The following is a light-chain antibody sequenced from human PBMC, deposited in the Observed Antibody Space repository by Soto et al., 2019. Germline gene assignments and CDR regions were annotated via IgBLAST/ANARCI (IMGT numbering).Light chain of an antibody. CDR2: ENN. Sequence: QSVLTQPPSVSAAPGQKVTISCSGTSSNIGYNSVSWYQQLPGTAPKLLIYENNKRPSGIPDRFSGSKSGTSGTLGITGLQTGDEADYYCGTWDSSLSVFDVFGSGTKLTVL. CDR1: SSNIGYNS. CDR3: GTWDSSLSVFDV. J-gene: IGLJ1*01. V-gene: IGLV1-51*02.